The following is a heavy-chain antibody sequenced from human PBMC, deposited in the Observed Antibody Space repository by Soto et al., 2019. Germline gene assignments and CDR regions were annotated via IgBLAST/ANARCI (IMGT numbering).Heavy chain of an antibody. CDR1: EFTFSSYV. CDR3: ATTGPY. J-gene: IGHJ4*02. CDR2: ISYDGSNK. V-gene: IGHV3-30*03. Sequence: SLRLSCAASEFTFSSYVMHWVRQAPGKGLEWVALISYDGSNKFYADSVKGRFTISRDNSKNTVSLQMNSLRDEDSAAYYCATTGPYWGQGTLVTVSS.